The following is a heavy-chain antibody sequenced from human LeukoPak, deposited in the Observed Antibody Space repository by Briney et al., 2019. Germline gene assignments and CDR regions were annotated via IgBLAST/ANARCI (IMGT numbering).Heavy chain of an antibody. D-gene: IGHD6-19*01. CDR3: ARREDSSGLIDY. CDR2: IYPGDSDT. J-gene: IGHJ4*02. V-gene: IGHV5-51*01. CDR1: GYTFTSYW. Sequence: GESLKISCKGSGYTFTSYWIGWVRKMPGKGLEWTGIIYPGDSDTRYSPSFQGQVTISADKSISTAYLQWSSLKASDTAMYYCARREDSSGLIDYWGQGTLVTVSS.